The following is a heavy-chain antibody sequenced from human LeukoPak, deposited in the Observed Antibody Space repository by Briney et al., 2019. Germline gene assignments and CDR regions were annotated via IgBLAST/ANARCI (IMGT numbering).Heavy chain of an antibody. CDR2: INTDGSST. CDR3: ARDLPGGVVVPAAMGGDY. Sequence: PGGSLRLSCAASAFTFSSYWMHWVRQAPGKGLEWVSRINTDGSSTSYADSVKGRFTISRDNAKNTLYLQMNSLRAEDTAVYYCARDLPGGVVVPAAMGGDYWGQGTLVTVSS. D-gene: IGHD2-2*01. V-gene: IGHV3-74*01. J-gene: IGHJ4*02. CDR1: AFTFSSYW.